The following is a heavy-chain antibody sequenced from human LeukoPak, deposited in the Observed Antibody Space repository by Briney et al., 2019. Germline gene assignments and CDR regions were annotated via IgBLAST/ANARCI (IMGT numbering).Heavy chain of an antibody. CDR1: GGSFSGYY. CDR2: IYHSGAT. Sequence: SETLSLTCAVYGGSFSGYYWSWIRQPPGKGLEWIGSIYHSGATYYNPSLKSRVTISLDTSKNQFSLRLNSVTAADTAVYYCARAVDSSAFSSFQHWGQGTLVTVSS. D-gene: IGHD3-22*01. CDR3: ARAVDSSAFSSFQH. V-gene: IGHV4-34*01. J-gene: IGHJ1*01.